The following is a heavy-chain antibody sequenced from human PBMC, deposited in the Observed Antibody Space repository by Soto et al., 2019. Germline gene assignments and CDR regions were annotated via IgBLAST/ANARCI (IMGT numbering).Heavy chain of an antibody. Sequence: XSVKVSCKAAGYPITTYYIDWVRQAPGQGLEWMGWIDPRSGGTVYEQKFQGRVTMTRDTSISTVYMDLSGLTSDDTALYYCATDDYGIFPYWGQGSLVTV. J-gene: IGHJ4*02. CDR3: ATDDYGIFPY. CDR1: GYPITTYY. D-gene: IGHD3-10*01. V-gene: IGHV1-2*02. CDR2: IDPRSGGT.